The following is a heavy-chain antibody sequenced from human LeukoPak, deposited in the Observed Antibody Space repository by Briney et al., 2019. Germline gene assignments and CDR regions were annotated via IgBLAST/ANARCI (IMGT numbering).Heavy chain of an antibody. CDR3: ARRGSRYYYYYYYMDV. V-gene: IGHV4-4*07. CDR2: IYTSGST. J-gene: IGHJ6*03. CDR1: GGSISSYY. D-gene: IGHD3-10*01. Sequence: SETLSLTCTVSGGSISSYYWSWIRQPAGKGLEWIGRIYTSGSTNYNPSLKSRVTMSVDTSKNQFSLKLSSVTAADTAVYYCARRGSRYYYYYYYMDVWGKGTTVTISS.